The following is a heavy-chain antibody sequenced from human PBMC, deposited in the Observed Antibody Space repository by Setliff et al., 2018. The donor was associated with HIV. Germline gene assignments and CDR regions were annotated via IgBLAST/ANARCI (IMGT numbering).Heavy chain of an antibody. CDR3: ARDLRTIVWYTSSWYEDWLDP. CDR1: GGTFSSYA. J-gene: IGHJ5*02. V-gene: IGHV1-18*01. D-gene: IGHD6-13*01. CDR2: ISAYNGNT. Sequence: ASVKVSCKASGGTFSSYAISWVRQAPGQGLEWMGWISAYNGNTNYAQKLQGRVTMTTDTSTSTAYMELRSLRSDDTAVYYCARDLRTIVWYTSSWYEDWLDPWGQGTLVTVSS.